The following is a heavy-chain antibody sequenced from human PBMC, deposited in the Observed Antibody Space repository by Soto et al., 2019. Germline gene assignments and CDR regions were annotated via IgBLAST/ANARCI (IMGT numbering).Heavy chain of an antibody. Sequence: QITLKEYCPTRVKPTQTLTLTCTFSGFSLSNRGVGVGWIRQPPGKALEWLALIYWDDDKGYSPSLKSRLTITKDTSKNQVVLTVTIMDPVVTATYYCAQIPRGYSYFFDYWGQGPLVNVSS. CDR3: AQIPRGYSYFFDY. CDR1: GFSLSNRGVG. D-gene: IGHD5-18*01. CDR2: IYWDDDK. V-gene: IGHV2-5*02. J-gene: IGHJ4*02.